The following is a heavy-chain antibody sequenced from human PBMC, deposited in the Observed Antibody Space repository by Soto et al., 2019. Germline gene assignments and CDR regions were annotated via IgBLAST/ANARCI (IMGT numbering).Heavy chain of an antibody. CDR1: GYTFTSYD. CDR2: MNPNSGNT. V-gene: IGHV1-8*01. Sequence: GASVKVSCKASGYTFTSYDINWVRQATGQGLEWMGWMNPNSGNTGYAQKFQGRVTMTRNTSISTAYMELSSLRSEDTAVHYCARGSGEPGWFDPWGQGTLVTVSS. J-gene: IGHJ5*02. D-gene: IGHD3-10*01. CDR3: ARGSGEPGWFDP.